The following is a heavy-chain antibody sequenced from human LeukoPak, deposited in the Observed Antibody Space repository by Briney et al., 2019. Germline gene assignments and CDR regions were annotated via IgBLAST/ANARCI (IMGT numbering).Heavy chain of an antibody. D-gene: IGHD5-18*01. CDR3: ARDLARGYSYGYNAFDI. CDR2: ITAVNGNT. Sequence: GASVKVSCKASGYNFNSYGIGWGRQAPRQGVGWRGWITAVNGNTNYAQKVQGRVTMTTDTSTSTAYMELRSLRSDDTAVFFCARDLARGYSYGYNAFDIWGQGTMVTVSS. CDR1: GYNFNSYG. J-gene: IGHJ3*02. V-gene: IGHV1-18*01.